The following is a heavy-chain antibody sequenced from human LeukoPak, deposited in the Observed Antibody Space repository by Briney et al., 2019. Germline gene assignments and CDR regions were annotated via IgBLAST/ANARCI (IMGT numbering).Heavy chain of an antibody. J-gene: IGHJ4*02. Sequence: SETLSLACTVSGGSISSSSYYWGWIRQPPGTGLEWIGSIYYSGSTYYNPSLKSRVTISVDTSKNHFSLKVTSVTAADTAVYYCARGPELAAGSNFDYWGQGILVTVSS. D-gene: IGHD6-13*01. V-gene: IGHV4-39*07. CDR3: ARGPELAAGSNFDY. CDR1: GGSISSSSYY. CDR2: IYYSGST.